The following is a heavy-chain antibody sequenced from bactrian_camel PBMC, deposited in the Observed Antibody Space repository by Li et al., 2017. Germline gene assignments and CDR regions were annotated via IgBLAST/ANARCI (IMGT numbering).Heavy chain of an antibody. Sequence: VQLVESGGGSVQAGGSLRLSCVVSGNRQSITSLGWFRQTPGKEREGVATIYNNDNGRTKYGDSVKGRFTISKDNAKNTLYLQMNSLKPDDTAMYYCASGPSRGWPRYCYTLDSSLYNYWGQGTQVTVS. CDR3: ASGPSRGWPRYCYTLDSSLYNY. J-gene: IGHJ4*01. CDR1: GNRQSITS. V-gene: IGHV3S54*01. CDR2: IYNNDNGRT. D-gene: IGHD2*01.